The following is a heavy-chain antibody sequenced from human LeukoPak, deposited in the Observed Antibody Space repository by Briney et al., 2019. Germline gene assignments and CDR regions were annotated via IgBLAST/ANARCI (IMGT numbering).Heavy chain of an antibody. CDR1: GGTFSCYA. CDR2: IIPILGIA. CDR3: ASGYCSGGSCYGDDY. J-gene: IGHJ4*02. V-gene: IGHV1-69*04. D-gene: IGHD2-15*01. Sequence: SVKVSCKASGGTFSCYAISWVRQAPGQGLEWMGRIIPILGIANYAQKFQGRVTITADKSTSTAYMELSSLRSEDTAVYYCASGYCSGGSCYGDDYWGQGTLVTVSS.